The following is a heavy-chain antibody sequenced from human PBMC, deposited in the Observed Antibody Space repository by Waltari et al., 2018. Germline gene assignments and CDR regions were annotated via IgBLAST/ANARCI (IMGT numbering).Heavy chain of an antibody. CDR3: ARGNNPTYYDFWSRAFDI. CDR1: GFTFSSYS. J-gene: IGHJ3*02. CDR2: ISSSSSYI. V-gene: IGHV3-21*01. Sequence: EVQLVESGGGLVKPGGSLRLSCAASGFTFSSYSMNWVSQAPGKGLEWVSSISSSSSYIYYADSVKGRFTISRDNAKNSLYLQMNSLRAEDTAVYYCARGNNPTYYDFWSRAFDIWGQGTMVTVSS. D-gene: IGHD3-3*01.